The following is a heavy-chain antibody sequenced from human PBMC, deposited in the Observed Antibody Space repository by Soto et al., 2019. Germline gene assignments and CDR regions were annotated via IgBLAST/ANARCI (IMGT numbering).Heavy chain of an antibody. Sequence: GRSLRLSYAASGCMSSSYGMHWVRQAPGKGLEWVAVIWYDGSNKYYADSVKGRFTISRDNSKNTLYLQMNSLRAEDTAVYYCARGDWNYPFDYWGQGT. V-gene: IGHV3-33*01. J-gene: IGHJ4*02. D-gene: IGHD1-7*01. CDR1: GCMSSSYG. CDR2: IWYDGSNK. CDR3: ARGDWNYPFDY.